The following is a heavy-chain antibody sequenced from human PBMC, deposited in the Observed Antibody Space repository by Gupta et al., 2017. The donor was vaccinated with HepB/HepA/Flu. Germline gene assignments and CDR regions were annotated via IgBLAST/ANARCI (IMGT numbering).Heavy chain of an antibody. CDR3: ARGSQTVKRYLHY. J-gene: IGHJ4*02. CDR1: GGSFSGYY. Sequence: QVQLQQWGAGLLKPSETLSLTCAVYGGSFSGYYWSWIRQPPGKGLEWIGEINNSGNINNNPPLKSRVTISVDTSKNQFSLKLTSVTAADTAVYYCARGSQTVKRYLHYWGQGTLVTVSS. V-gene: IGHV4-34*01. D-gene: IGHD1-14*01. CDR2: INNSGNI.